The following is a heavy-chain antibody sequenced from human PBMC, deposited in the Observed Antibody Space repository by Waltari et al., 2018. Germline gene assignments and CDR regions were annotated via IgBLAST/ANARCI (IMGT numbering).Heavy chain of an antibody. CDR3: ARDRDFGTSGPYHFAF. CDR2: ISYDGRKK. V-gene: IGHV3-30*04. Sequence: QLQLTESGGGVVQPGRSLRLSCAGSGFTFSSYAMHWVRQAPGKGLEWVAIISYDGRKKIYEDSVNGRFTISRDNSKNTLYLQMTSLTSDDTAVYFCARDRDFGTSGPYHFAFWGQGTLVTVSS. CDR1: GFTFSSYA. J-gene: IGHJ4*02. D-gene: IGHD3-3*01.